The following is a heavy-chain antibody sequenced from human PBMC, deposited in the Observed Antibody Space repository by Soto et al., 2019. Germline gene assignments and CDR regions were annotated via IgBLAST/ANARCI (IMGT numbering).Heavy chain of an antibody. J-gene: IGHJ4*02. Sequence: SETLSLTCTVSGGSVSSGSYYWSWIRQPPGKGLEWIGYIYYSGSTNYNPSLKSRATISVDTSKNQFSLKLSSVTAADTAVYYCARSPSGLDYDILTGYYIDYWGQGTLVTVPQ. CDR3: ARSPSGLDYDILTGYYIDY. CDR2: IYYSGST. D-gene: IGHD3-9*01. CDR1: GGSVSSGSYY. V-gene: IGHV4-61*01.